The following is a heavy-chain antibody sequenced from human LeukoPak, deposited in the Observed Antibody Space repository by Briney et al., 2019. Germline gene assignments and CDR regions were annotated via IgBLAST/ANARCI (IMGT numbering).Heavy chain of an antibody. CDR2: ISWNSGSI. Sequence: GGSLRLSCAASGFTLDDYAMHWVRQAPGKGLEWVSGISWNSGSIGYADSVKGRFTISRDNAKNSLYLQMNSLRAEDTALYYCAKVRGSSSWFYYFDYWGQGTLVTVSS. D-gene: IGHD6-13*01. CDR3: AKVRGSSSWFYYFDY. V-gene: IGHV3-9*01. CDR1: GFTLDDYA. J-gene: IGHJ4*02.